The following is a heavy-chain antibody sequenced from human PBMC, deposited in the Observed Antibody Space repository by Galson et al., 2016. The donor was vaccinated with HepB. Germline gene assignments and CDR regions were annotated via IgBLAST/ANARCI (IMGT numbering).Heavy chain of an antibody. Sequence: SVKVSCKASGGTLSRHVISWVRQAPGQGLEWMGGIIPIFGTTKYAQKFQGRVTITADESMNTAYMELSSLRSEDTAVYYCARGEENDSSGYPYFFYGMDVWGQGTTVTVSS. CDR3: ARGEENDSSGYPYFFYGMDV. D-gene: IGHD3-22*01. CDR1: GGTLSRHV. J-gene: IGHJ6*02. CDR2: IIPIFGTT. V-gene: IGHV1-69*13.